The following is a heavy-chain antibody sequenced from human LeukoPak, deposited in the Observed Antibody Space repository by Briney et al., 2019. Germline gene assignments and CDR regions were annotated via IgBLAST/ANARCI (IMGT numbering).Heavy chain of an antibody. CDR2: IYPGDSDT. V-gene: IGHV5-51*01. CDR3: ARHGEMATTTPVDY. D-gene: IGHD5-24*01. J-gene: IGHJ4*02. Sequence: GESLKISCKGSGYSFTSYWIGWVRQMPGKGLEWMGIIYPGDSDTRYPPSLQGQVPISADKSISTAYLQWSSLKASDTAMYYCARHGEMATTTPVDYWGQGTLVTVSS. CDR1: GYSFTSYW.